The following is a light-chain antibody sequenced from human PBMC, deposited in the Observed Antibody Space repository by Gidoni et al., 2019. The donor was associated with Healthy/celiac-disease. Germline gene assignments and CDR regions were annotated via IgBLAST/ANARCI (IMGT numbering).Light chain of an antibody. V-gene: IGLV1-44*01. CDR1: STNNGSNT. J-gene: IGLJ2*01. Sequence: QSVLTQPRSASGNPGSRVTISCSGSSTNNGSNTVNWYQQVPGTAPKHLIYSNNQRPSGVPDRFSGSKSGTSASLAISGLQSEDEADYYCAAWDDSLNGPVVFGGGTKLTVL. CDR3: AAWDDSLNGPVV. CDR2: SNN.